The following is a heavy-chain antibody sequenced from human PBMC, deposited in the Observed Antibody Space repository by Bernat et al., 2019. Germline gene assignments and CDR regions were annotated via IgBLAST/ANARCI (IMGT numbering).Heavy chain of an antibody. CDR1: GLTFSSHV. CDR3: AKVGTGWWMFDN. CDR2: ISGGGGNT. Sequence: EVQLLESGGGLVQPGESLRLSCAASGLTFSSHVMTWVRQASGKGLEWVSGISGGGGNTYYAGSVKGRFTISRENFKNMLYLQMNSLRVEDTAVYYCAKVGTGWWMFDNWGQGTLVTVSS. V-gene: IGHV3-23*01. D-gene: IGHD6-19*01. J-gene: IGHJ5*02.